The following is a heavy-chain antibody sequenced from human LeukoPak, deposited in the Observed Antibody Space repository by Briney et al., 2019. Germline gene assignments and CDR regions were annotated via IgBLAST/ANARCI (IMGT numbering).Heavy chain of an antibody. V-gene: IGHV3-21*01. CDR2: ISSSSSYI. D-gene: IGHD4-17*01. CDR1: GFTFSSYS. Sequence: GGSLRLSCAASGFTFSSYSMNWVRQAPGKGLEWVSSISSSSSYIYYADSVKGRFTISRDNAKNSLYLQMNSLRAEDTAVYYCARGGYGDGVFDAFDSWGQGTMVTAS. CDR3: ARGGYGDGVFDAFDS. J-gene: IGHJ3*02.